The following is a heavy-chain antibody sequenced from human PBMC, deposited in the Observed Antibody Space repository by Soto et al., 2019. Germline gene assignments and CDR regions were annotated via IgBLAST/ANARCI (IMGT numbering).Heavy chain of an antibody. CDR1: GYTLTELS. V-gene: IGHV1-24*01. J-gene: IGHJ6*02. CDR2: FDPEDGET. D-gene: IGHD6-6*01. CDR3: ARDRPSIAALTAGYGMDV. Sequence: GASVKVSCKVPGYTLTELSMHWVRQAPGKGLEWMGGFDPEDGETIYAQKFQGRVTMTRDTSTSTVYMELSSLRSEDTAVYYCARDRPSIAALTAGYGMDVWGQGTTVTVSS.